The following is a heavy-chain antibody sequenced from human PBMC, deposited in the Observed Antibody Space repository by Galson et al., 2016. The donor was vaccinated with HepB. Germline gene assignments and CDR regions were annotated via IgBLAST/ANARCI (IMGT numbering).Heavy chain of an antibody. CDR1: GGSMSSHYW. D-gene: IGHD6-19*01. J-gene: IGHJ6*02. Sequence: APLSLPRVVSGGSMSSHYWWSWVRQSPGKGLEWIGEIFYSGGTHYTPSLKSRAFMSLGRSKTQFSLELNSVTAADTGDYYCARQWLVGGVYNGSDVWGRGTMVIVSS. CDR2: IFYSGGT. CDR3: ARQWLVGGVYNGSDV. V-gene: IGHV4-4*02.